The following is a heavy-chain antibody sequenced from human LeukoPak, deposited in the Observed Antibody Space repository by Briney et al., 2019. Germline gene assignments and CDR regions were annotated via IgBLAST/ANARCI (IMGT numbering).Heavy chain of an antibody. Sequence: SETLSLTCTVSGGSISSSSYYWSWIRQPAGKGLEWIGRIYTSGSTNYNPSLKSRVTISVDTSKNQFSLKLSSVTAADTAVYYCARVSGFGDPFDYWGQGTLVTVSS. CDR2: IYTSGST. J-gene: IGHJ4*02. CDR1: GGSISSSSYY. V-gene: IGHV4-61*02. CDR3: ARVSGFGDPFDY. D-gene: IGHD3-10*01.